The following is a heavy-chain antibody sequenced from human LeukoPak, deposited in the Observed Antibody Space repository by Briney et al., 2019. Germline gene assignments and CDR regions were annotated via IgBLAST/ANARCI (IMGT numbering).Heavy chain of an antibody. J-gene: IGHJ4*02. CDR3: ARGTGYSSGWYYYY. V-gene: IGHV3-23*01. CDR1: GFTFSSYA. CDR2: ISGSGGST. Sequence: GWSLRLSCAASGFTFSSYARSWVRQAPGKGLEWVSAISGSGGSTYYADSVKGRFTISRDNSKNTLYLQMNSLRAEDTAVYYCARGTGYSSGWYYYYWGQGTLVTVSS. D-gene: IGHD6-19*01.